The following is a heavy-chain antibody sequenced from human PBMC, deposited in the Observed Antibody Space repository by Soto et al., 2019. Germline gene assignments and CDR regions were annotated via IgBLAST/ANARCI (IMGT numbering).Heavy chain of an antibody. CDR1: GFGFNNYN. D-gene: IGHD4-17*01. J-gene: IGHJ3*02. V-gene: IGHV3-21*06. CDR2: ISASGTYV. Sequence: EVQLVGSGGGLVKPGESLSLSCAASGFGFNNYNMKWVRQAPGKGLEWVSSISASGTYVFYAGSVRGRFTIFRDDAKNSLHLQMNSLRAEDTALYYCATIGDRDGFDIRGHGTMVTVSA. CDR3: ATIGDRDGFDI.